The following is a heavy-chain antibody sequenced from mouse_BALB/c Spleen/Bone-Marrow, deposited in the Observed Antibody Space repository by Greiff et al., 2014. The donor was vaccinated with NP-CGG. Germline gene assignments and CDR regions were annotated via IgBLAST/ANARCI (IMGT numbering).Heavy chain of an antibody. CDR2: IRSKSNNYAT. J-gene: IGHJ2*01. D-gene: IGHD1-1*01. CDR3: VRHYYGSNYFDY. Sequence: EVQLVESGGGLVQPKGSLKLSCAASGFTFNTYAMNWVRQAPGKGLEWVARIRSKSNNYATYYADSVKDRFTIPRDDSQSMLYLQMNNLKTEDTAMYYCVRHYYGSNYFDYWGQGTTLTVSS. CDR1: GFTFNTYA. V-gene: IGHV10-1*02.